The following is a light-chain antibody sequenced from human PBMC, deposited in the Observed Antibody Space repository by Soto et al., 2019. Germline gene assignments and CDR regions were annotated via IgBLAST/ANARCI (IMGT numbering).Light chain of an antibody. V-gene: IGKV3-20*01. CDR2: ATS. J-gene: IGKJ1*01. Sequence: IVLTQSPATLSLSPGERATLSCLASQTVNSDYLAWFQQRPGQAPRLLIFATSRRATDIPDRFSGSGSGTDFTLAIRRLEPEDFAVYYCHQFGYSPRTFGQGTKVDIK. CDR1: QTVNSDY. CDR3: HQFGYSPRT.